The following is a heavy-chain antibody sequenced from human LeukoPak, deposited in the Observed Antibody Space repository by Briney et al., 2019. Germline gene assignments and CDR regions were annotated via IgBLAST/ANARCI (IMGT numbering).Heavy chain of an antibody. J-gene: IGHJ3*02. CDR3: ARISVAVAGGAFDI. Sequence: VASVKVSCKASGYTFTGYYMHWVRHAPGQGHEWMGSTNPNSGGTNYAQKFQGRVTMTRDTSISTAYMDLSQRRADVTAVYYCARISVAVAGGAFDIWGQGKMVTVSS. D-gene: IGHD6-13*01. CDR1: GYTFTGYY. CDR2: TNPNSGGT. V-gene: IGHV1-2*02.